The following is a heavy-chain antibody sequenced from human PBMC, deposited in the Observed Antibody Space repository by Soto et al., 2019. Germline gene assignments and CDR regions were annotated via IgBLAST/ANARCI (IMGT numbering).Heavy chain of an antibody. D-gene: IGHD2-15*01. V-gene: IGHV6-1*01. Sequence: SQTLSLTCAISGDSVSSNSAAWNWIRQSPSRGLEWLGRTYYRPKWYNDYAVSVKSRITSKPDTSKNQCSLQLNSVSPEDTAVYYCARERLEIGGYYLHDMDVWRRRTTVTVPS. CDR2: TYYRPKWYN. CDR3: ARERLEIGGYYLHDMDV. J-gene: IGHJ6*02. CDR1: GDSVSSNSAA.